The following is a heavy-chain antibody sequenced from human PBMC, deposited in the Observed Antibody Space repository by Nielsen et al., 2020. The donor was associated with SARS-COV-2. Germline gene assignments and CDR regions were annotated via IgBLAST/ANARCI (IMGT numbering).Heavy chain of an antibody. CDR1: GFTFNIYA. D-gene: IGHD3-10*01. CDR3: AKAGVVRGDALHL. J-gene: IGHJ3*01. CDR2: VSSSGGST. V-gene: IGHV3-23*01. Sequence: GESLKISCAASGFTFNIYAMAWVRRAPGRGLQWVTGVSSSGGSTYYTDSVKGRFTISRDNSKNTLYLEMHSLRVEDTAVSSCAKAGVVRGDALHLWGQGTMVTVSS.